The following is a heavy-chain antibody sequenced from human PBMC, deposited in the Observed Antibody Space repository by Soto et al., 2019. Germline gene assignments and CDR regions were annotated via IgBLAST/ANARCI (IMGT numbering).Heavy chain of an antibody. CDR3: ARGDFDFDY. CDR2: ISSSSSTI. J-gene: IGHJ4*02. CDR1: GFTFSSYS. Sequence: SLRLSCAASGFTFSSYSMNWVRQAPGKGLEWVSYISSSSSTIYYADSVKGRFTISRDNAKNSLYLQMNSLRAEDTAVYYCARGDFDFDYWGQGTQVTVSS. V-gene: IGHV3-48*01. D-gene: IGHD2-21*02.